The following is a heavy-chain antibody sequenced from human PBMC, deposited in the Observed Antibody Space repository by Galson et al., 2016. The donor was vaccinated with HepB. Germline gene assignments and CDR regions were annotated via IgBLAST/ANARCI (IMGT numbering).Heavy chain of an antibody. Sequence: TLSLTCDVSGTSASSGGSYWTWIRQPPGKGLEWIGNIHYIGNTKYNASLKSRLTISIDTSKNEVSLELTPVTAADTAVYYCARGLRLSNMVGGVTNYFDPWGQGTLVIVSS. J-gene: IGHJ5*02. CDR1: GTSASSGGSY. CDR2: IHYIGNT. V-gene: IGHV4-31*11. D-gene: IGHD3-10*01. CDR3: ARGLRLSNMVGGVTNYFDP.